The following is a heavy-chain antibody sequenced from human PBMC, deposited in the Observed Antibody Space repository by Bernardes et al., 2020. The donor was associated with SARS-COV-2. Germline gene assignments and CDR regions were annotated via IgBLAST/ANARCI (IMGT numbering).Heavy chain of an antibody. J-gene: IGHJ4*02. CDR1: GYTFSDHY. CDR2: IYPNSGGT. CDR3: AREESRTWYGNLDY. V-gene: IGHV1-2*02. Sequence: ASVKVSCKASGYTFSDHYIHWVRQPPGQGLEWMGWIYPNSGGTIYAQQFRGRVTMTRDSSISAAYMEMNSLTSDDAAVYYCAREESRTWYGNLDYWGQGTLVAVSS. D-gene: IGHD6-13*01.